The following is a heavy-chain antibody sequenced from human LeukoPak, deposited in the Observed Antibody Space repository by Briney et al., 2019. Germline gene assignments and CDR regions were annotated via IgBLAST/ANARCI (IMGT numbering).Heavy chain of an antibody. Sequence: RASVKVSCKVSGYTLTELSMHWVRQAPGKGLEWMGGFDPEDGETIYAQKFQGRVTMTEDTSTDTAYMELSSLRSEDTAVYYCATDGIAAAGVDYWGQGTLVTISS. V-gene: IGHV1-24*01. CDR2: FDPEDGET. CDR1: GYTLTELS. D-gene: IGHD6-13*01. J-gene: IGHJ4*02. CDR3: ATDGIAAAGVDY.